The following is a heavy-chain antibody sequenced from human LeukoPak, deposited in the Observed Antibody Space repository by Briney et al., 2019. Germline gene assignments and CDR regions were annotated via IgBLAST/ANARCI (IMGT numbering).Heavy chain of an antibody. D-gene: IGHD3-3*01. V-gene: IGHV4-34*01. Sequence: SETLSLTCAVYGGSFSGYYWSWIRQPPGKGLEWIGEINHSGSTNYNPSLKSRVTISVDTSKNQFSLKLSSVTAADTAVYYCARQGYDFWSGSGNWFDPWGQGTLVTVS. CDR3: ARQGYDFWSGSGNWFDP. CDR1: GGSFSGYY. CDR2: INHSGST. J-gene: IGHJ5*02.